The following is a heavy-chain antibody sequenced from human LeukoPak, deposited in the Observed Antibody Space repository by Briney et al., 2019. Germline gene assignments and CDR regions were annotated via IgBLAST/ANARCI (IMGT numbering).Heavy chain of an antibody. CDR3: ARVDYGDPSTFDY. J-gene: IGHJ4*02. Sequence: GASVRVSCKASGYTFTGYYMHWVRQAPRQGLEWMGRINPNSGGTNYAQKFQGRVTMTRDTSISTAYMELSRLRSDDTAVYYCARVDYGDPSTFDYWGQGTLVTVSS. V-gene: IGHV1-2*06. CDR1: GYTFTGYY. D-gene: IGHD4-17*01. CDR2: INPNSGGT.